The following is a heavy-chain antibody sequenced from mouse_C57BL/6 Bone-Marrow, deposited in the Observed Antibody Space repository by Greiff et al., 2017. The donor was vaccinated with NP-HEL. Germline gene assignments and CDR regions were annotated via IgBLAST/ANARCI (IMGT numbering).Heavy chain of an antibody. D-gene: IGHD1-1*01. CDR2: FYPGSGSI. CDR3: ARHEGGDYGSSSWYVDV. J-gene: IGHJ1*03. Sequence: QVQLQQSGAELVKPGASVKLSCKASGYTFTEYTIHWVKQRSGQGLEWIGWFYPGSGSIKYNEKFKDKATLTADKSSSTVYMELSRLTSEDSAVYFCARHEGGDYGSSSWYVDVWGTGTTVTVSS. V-gene: IGHV1-62-2*01. CDR1: GYTFTEYT.